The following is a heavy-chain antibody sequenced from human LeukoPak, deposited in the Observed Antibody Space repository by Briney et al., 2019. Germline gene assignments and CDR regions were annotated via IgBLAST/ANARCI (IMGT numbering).Heavy chain of an antibody. J-gene: IGHJ1*01. D-gene: IGHD3-9*01. CDR1: GFTFSSYA. CDR2: ISGSGGST. Sequence: PGGSLRLSCAASGFTFSSYAMSWVRQAPGKGLEWVSAISGSGGSTYYADSVKGRFTISRDNSKNTLYLQMNSLRAEDTAVYYCAKDPRYYDILTGYSGYFQHWGQGTLVPVSS. V-gene: IGHV3-23*01. CDR3: AKDPRYYDILTGYSGYFQH.